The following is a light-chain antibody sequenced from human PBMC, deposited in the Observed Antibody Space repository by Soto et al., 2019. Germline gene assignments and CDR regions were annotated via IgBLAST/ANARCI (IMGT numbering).Light chain of an antibody. Sequence: DIQMTQSPSSLSASIGDRVTITFRASQNIGSFLNWYQQKPGEAPRIVVYSAFRIQSGVPSRFNASGSGTDFTLSISSLQPEDFSTYYCQQGSTTPITFGLGTRLEIK. J-gene: IGKJ5*01. CDR1: QNIGSF. CDR3: QQGSTTPIT. CDR2: SAF. V-gene: IGKV1-39*01.